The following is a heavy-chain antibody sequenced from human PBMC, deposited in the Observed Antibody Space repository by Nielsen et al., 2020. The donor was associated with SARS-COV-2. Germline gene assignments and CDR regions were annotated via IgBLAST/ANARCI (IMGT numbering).Heavy chain of an antibody. CDR3: ARGSEWELAD. Sequence: GESLKISCAASGFTFSSYAMSWVRQAPGKGLEWVSSISSSSSYIYYADSVKGRFTISRDNSKNTLYLQMNSLRAEDTAVYYCARGSEWELADWGQGTLVTVSS. D-gene: IGHD1-26*01. V-gene: IGHV3-21*01. CDR1: GFTFSSYA. J-gene: IGHJ4*02. CDR2: ISSSSSYI.